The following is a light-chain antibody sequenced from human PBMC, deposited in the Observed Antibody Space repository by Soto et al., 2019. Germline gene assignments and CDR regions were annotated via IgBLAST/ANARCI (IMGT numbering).Light chain of an antibody. V-gene: IGKV1-5*03. CDR2: KAY. J-gene: IGKJ5*01. Sequence: EIQMTQSPSTLSGSVGDRFTITCVASQTISSWLAWYQQKPGKAPKLLIYKAYTLKSGVTSRFSGSGSGTEFTLTISSLQPDDFATYYCQPLNSFPITFGQGTRLEIK. CDR3: QPLNSFPIT. CDR1: QTISSW.